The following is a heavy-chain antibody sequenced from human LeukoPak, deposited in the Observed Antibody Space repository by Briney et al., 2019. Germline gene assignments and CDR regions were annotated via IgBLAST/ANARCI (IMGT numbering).Heavy chain of an antibody. CDR3: AQGSGSSIDY. V-gene: IGHV3-48*03. J-gene: IGHJ4*02. D-gene: IGHD3-10*01. Sequence: PGGSLRLSCAASGFTFSSYEMNWVRQAPGKGLEWVSYIFSSGSTIYYADSVKGRFTISRDNAKNSLYLQMNSLRAEDTVVYYCAQGSGSSIDYWGEGTLVTVSS. CDR1: GFTFSSYE. CDR2: IFSSGSTI.